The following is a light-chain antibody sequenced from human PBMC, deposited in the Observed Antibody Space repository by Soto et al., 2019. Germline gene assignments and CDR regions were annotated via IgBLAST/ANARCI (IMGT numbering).Light chain of an antibody. CDR1: NSNIGSNI. Sequence: QSVLPQPPSASGTPGQRVTISCFGRNSNIGSNIVNWYQQLPGTAPKLLIYSNNQRHSGVPDRFSGSKSGTSASLASSGLQSDDEADYYCAAWEDSLNGPVLGGGTKLTVL. J-gene: IGLJ3*02. CDR2: SNN. CDR3: AAWEDSLNGPV. V-gene: IGLV1-44*01.